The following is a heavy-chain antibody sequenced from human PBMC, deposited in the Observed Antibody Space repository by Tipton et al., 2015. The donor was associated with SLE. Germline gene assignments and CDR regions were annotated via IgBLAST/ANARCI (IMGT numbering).Heavy chain of an antibody. CDR2: IYTSGGT. Sequence: TLSLTCTVSGGSISSGSYYWSWIRQPAGKGLEWIGRIYTSGGTNYNPSLKSPITISVDTSKNQFSLKLSSVTAADTAVYYCARGCGGDCLIPEYFQHWGQGTLVTVSS. J-gene: IGHJ1*01. CDR1: GGSISSGSYY. V-gene: IGHV4-61*02. CDR3: ARGCGGDCLIPEYFQH. D-gene: IGHD2-21*01.